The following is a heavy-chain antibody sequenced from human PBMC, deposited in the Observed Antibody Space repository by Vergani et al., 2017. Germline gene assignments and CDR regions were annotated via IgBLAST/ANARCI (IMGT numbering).Heavy chain of an antibody. J-gene: IGHJ5*02. CDR2: INPSGGST. V-gene: IGHV1-46*01. CDR1: GYTFTSYY. CDR3: ARDQGDSSSWNASWFDP. Sequence: QVQLVQSGAEVKKPGASVKVSCKASGYTFTSYYMHWVRQAPGQGLEWMGIINPSGGSTSYAQKFQGRVTMTRDTSTSTVYMELSSLRSEDTAVYYCARDQGDSSSWNASWFDPWGQGTLVTVSS. D-gene: IGHD6-13*01.